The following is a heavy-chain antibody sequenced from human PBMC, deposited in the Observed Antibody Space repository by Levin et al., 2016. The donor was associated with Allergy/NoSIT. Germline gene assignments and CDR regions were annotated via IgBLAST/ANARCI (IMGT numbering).Heavy chain of an antibody. CDR1: GGSISSVGYY. Sequence: SETLSLICTVSGGSISSVGYYWSWVRQKPGKGLEWIGYIYHSGTNNYNPSLKSRATISVDTSKNQFSLKLTSVTAADTAVYYCARDYGATHPVETWGQGTKVTVS. CDR3: ARDYGATHPVET. CDR2: IYHSGTN. J-gene: IGHJ3*01. V-gene: IGHV4-31*03. D-gene: IGHD4-17*01.